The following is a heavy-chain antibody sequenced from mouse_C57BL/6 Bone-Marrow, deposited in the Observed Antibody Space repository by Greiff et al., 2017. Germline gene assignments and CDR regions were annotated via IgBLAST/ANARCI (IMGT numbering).Heavy chain of an antibody. J-gene: IGHJ2*01. V-gene: IGHV5-17*01. D-gene: IGHD1-1*01. Sequence: EVQRVEPGGGLVKPGGSLKLSCAASGFTFSDYGMHWVRQAPEKGLEWVAYISSGSSTIYYADTVKGRFTISRDNAKNTLFLQMTSLRSEDTAMYYCARVTTVVADYFDYWGQGTTLTVSS. CDR2: ISSGSSTI. CDR1: GFTFSDYG. CDR3: ARVTTVVADYFDY.